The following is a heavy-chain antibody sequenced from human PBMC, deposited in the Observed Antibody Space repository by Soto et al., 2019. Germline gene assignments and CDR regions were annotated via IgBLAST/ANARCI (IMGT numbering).Heavy chain of an antibody. CDR1: GYTFTSYG. Sequence: ASVKVSCKASGYTFTSYGISWVRQAPGQGLEWMGWISAYNGNTNYAQKLQGRVTMTTDTSTSTAYMELRSLRSDDTAVYYCARDATLYYCDSSGSFVYWDQRTLVTGS. J-gene: IGHJ4*02. CDR3: ARDATLYYCDSSGSFVY. CDR2: ISAYNGNT. D-gene: IGHD3-22*01. V-gene: IGHV1-18*01.